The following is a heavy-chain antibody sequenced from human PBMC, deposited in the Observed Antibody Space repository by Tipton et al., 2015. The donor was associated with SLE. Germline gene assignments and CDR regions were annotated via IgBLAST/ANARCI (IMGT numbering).Heavy chain of an antibody. J-gene: IGHJ6*03. V-gene: IGHV4-59*01. CDR3: ASDYSNSDYSYYYMDV. Sequence: TLSLTCTVSGGSISTYYWTWIRQPPGKGLEWIGYIYYSGSTNYNPSLKSRVTISVDRSQNQFSLRLSSASAADTAVYYCASDYSNSDYSYYYMDVWGKGTTVTVSS. D-gene: IGHD4-11*01. CDR2: IYYSGST. CDR1: GGSISTYY.